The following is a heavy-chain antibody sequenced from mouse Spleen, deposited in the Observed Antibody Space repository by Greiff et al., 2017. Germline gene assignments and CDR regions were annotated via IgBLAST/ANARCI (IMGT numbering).Heavy chain of an antibody. CDR3: ARHGNYAMDY. Sequence: QVQLQQPGAELVKPGASVKLSCKASGYTFTSYWMHWVKQRPGQGLEWIGMIHPNRGSTNYNEKFKGQSTLTVDKSSSTAYMQLSSLTSEDSAVYYCARHGNYAMDYWGQGTSGTVSS. V-gene: IGHV1-64*01. CDR2: IHPNRGST. J-gene: IGHJ4*01. CDR1: GYTFTSYW. D-gene: IGHD2-1*01.